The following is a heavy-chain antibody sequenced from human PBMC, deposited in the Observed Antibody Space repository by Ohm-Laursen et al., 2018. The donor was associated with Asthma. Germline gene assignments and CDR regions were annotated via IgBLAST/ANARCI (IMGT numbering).Heavy chain of an antibody. CDR3: ARDVMEWYLPAFGF. CDR2: MSYDGNIK. CDR1: GFNFSDSA. D-gene: IGHD3-3*01. J-gene: IGHJ4*02. Sequence: SLRLSCTASGFNFSDSAMHWVRQAPGKGLDWVAIMSYDGNIKYHADSVKGRFTISRDNSKNTLFLQMNSLRPDDTAVYYCARDVMEWYLPAFGFWGQGTLVTVSS. V-gene: IGHV3-30-3*01.